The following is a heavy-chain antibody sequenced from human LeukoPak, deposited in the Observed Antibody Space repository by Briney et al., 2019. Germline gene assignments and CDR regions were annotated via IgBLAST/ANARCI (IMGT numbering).Heavy chain of an antibody. CDR3: ARAGYVSPFDY. Sequence: PGGSLRLSCAASGFTVSSNYMSWVRQAPGKGLEWVSYISSSGRTIYYSDSVKGRFTISRDNAKNSLNLQMNSLRAEDTAVYYCARAGYVSPFDYWGQGTLVTVSS. J-gene: IGHJ4*02. CDR2: ISSSGRTI. D-gene: IGHD5-12*01. CDR1: GFTVSSNY. V-gene: IGHV3-11*04.